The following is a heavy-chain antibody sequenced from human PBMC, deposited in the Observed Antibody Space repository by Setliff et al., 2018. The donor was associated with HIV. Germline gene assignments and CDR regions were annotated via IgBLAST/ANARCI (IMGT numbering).Heavy chain of an antibody. D-gene: IGHD3-3*01. CDR2: IYYSGTT. Sequence: TLSLTCTVSGGSISSYYWGWIRQPPGKGLEWIGHIYYSGTTYYNPSLKSRVSISVDASKNQFSLKLSSVTAADTAVYYCARLVGPYYDFWSGFQVWFDPWGQGTLVTVSS. CDR1: GGSISSYY. CDR3: ARLVGPYYDFWSGFQVWFDP. V-gene: IGHV4-39*01. J-gene: IGHJ5*02.